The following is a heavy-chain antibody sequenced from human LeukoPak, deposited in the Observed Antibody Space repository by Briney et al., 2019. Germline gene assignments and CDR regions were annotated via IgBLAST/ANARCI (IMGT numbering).Heavy chain of an antibody. D-gene: IGHD3-22*01. CDR1: GGSVSNYY. CDR3: ARDGYYDSSGYYQRDAFDI. J-gene: IGHJ3*02. CDR2: IYCSGGT. V-gene: IGHV4-59*02. Sequence: PSETLSLTCTVSGGSVSNYYWSWIRQPPGKGLEWIGYIYCSGGTNYNPSLKSRVTISVDTSKNQFSLKLTSVTAADTAVYYCARDGYYDSSGYYQRDAFDIWGQGTMVTVSS.